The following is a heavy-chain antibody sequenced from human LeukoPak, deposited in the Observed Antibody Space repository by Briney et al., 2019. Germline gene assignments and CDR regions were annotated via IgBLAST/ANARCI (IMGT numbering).Heavy chain of an antibody. D-gene: IGHD6-13*01. Sequence: GGSLRLSCAASGFTFSSYSMNWVRQAPGKGLEWVSSISSSSYIYYADSVKGRFTISRDNAKNSLYLQMNSLRAEDTAVYYCARDVAAAGIDYWGQGTLVTVSS. CDR3: ARDVAAAGIDY. V-gene: IGHV3-21*01. J-gene: IGHJ4*02. CDR2: ISSSSYI. CDR1: GFTFSSYS.